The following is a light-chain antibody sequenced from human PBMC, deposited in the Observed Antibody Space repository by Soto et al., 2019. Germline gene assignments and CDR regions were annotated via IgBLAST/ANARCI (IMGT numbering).Light chain of an antibody. CDR2: EVS. J-gene: IGLJ1*01. Sequence: QSALTQPPSASGSPGQSVTISCTGTSSDVGDYNYVSWYQQHPGKAPKLMIYEVSKRPSGVPDRFSGSKSGNTASLTVSGLQAEDEADYCCTSYAGSNNFVFGAGTKVTVL. CDR3: TSYAGSNNFV. V-gene: IGLV2-8*01. CDR1: SSDVGDYNY.